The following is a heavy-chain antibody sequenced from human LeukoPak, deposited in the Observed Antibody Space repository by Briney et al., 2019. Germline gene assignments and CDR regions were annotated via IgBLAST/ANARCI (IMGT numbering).Heavy chain of an antibody. Sequence: ASVKVSCKASGYTFTSYYMHWVRQAPGQGLEWMGWINPNNGDTNYAQKFQGRVTMTKDTSINTAYMELTRLRSDDTAMYYCARAYFDYLWGTYRPVFFDSWGQGTLVTVSS. V-gene: IGHV1-2*02. D-gene: IGHD3-16*02. J-gene: IGHJ4*02. CDR1: GYTFTSYY. CDR2: INPNNGDT. CDR3: ARAYFDYLWGTYRPVFFDS.